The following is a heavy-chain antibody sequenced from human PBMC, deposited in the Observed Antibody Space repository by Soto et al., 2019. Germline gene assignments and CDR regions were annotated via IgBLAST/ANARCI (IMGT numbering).Heavy chain of an antibody. CDR3: AKDRAYSSSGDWFDP. V-gene: IGHV3-23*01. D-gene: IGHD6-6*01. CDR1: GFTFSSYA. CDR2: ISGSGGST. Sequence: EVQLLESGGGLVQPGGSLRLSFAASGFTFSSYAMSWVRQAPGKGLEWVSAISGSGGSTNYADSVKGRFTISRDNSKNTLYLQMNSLRAEDTAVYYCAKDRAYSSSGDWFDPWGQGTLVTVSS. J-gene: IGHJ5*02.